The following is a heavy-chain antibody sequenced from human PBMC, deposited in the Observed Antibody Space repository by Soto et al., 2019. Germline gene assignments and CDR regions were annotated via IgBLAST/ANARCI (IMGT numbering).Heavy chain of an antibody. CDR2: IKQAGSEK. CDR1: GFTFSAYW. D-gene: IGHD6-25*01. CDR3: AIEKRANGYFDN. V-gene: IGHV3-7*01. Sequence: EVQLVESGGGLVQTGGSLRLSCAASGFTFSAYWMSWVRQAPGKGLEWVANIKQAGSEKYYVDSVNGRFIISRDDAKNSLFLQVNSLRVEDTAVYFCAIEKRANGYFDNWGQGTLVTVSS. J-gene: IGHJ4*02.